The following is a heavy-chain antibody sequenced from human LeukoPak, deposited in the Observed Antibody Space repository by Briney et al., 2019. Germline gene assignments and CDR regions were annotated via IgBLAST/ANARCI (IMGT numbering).Heavy chain of an antibody. D-gene: IGHD6-19*01. J-gene: IGHJ6*02. CDR2: INPNSGGT. V-gene: IGHV1-2*02. CDR1: GYTFTGYY. CDR3: ARDREWLASNYYYGMDV. Sequence: ASVKVSCKASGYTFTGYYMHWVRQAPGQGLEWMGWINPNSGGTNYAQKFQGRVTMTRDTSISTAYMELSRLRSDDTAVYYCARDREWLASNYYYGMDVWGQGTTVTVSS.